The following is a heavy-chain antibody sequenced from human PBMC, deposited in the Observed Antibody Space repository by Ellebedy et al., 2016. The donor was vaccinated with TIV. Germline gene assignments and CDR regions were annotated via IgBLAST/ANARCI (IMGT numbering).Heavy chain of an antibody. J-gene: IGHJ4*02. V-gene: IGHV5-51*01. Sequence: GESLKISCKGSGYRFTSYWIGWVRQMPGKGLEWMGIIYPGDSDTRYSPSSQGQVTISADKSISSADLQWSSLKASDTAIYYCARLTAYYYDGAGRYFDYWGQGTLVTVSS. CDR1: GYRFTSYW. D-gene: IGHD3-22*01. CDR2: IYPGDSDT. CDR3: ARLTAYYYDGAGRYFDY.